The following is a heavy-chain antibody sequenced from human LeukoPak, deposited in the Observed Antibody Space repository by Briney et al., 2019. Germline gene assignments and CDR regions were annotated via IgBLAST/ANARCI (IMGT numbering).Heavy chain of an antibody. D-gene: IGHD1-7*01. J-gene: IGHJ4*02. CDR2: INHSGST. V-gene: IGHV4-34*01. CDR1: GGSFSGYY. CDR3: ARRSGAGTIKGGFDY. Sequence: PSETLPLTCAVYGGSFSGYYWSWIRQPPGKGLEWIGEINHSGSTNYNPSLKSRVTISVDTSKNQFSLKLGFVTAADTAVYYCARRSGAGTIKGGFDYWGQGTLVTVSS.